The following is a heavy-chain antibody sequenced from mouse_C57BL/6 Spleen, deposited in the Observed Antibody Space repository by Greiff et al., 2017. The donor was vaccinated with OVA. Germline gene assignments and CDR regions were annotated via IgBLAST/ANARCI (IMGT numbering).Heavy chain of an antibody. Sequence: EVQGVESGGGLVQPGGSLSLSCAASGFTFTDYYMSWVRQPPGKALEWLGFIRNKANGYTTEYSASVKGRFTISRDNSTSILYLQMNALRAEDIATYYCAISSGYYAMDYWGQGTSVTVSS. V-gene: IGHV7-3*01. CDR3: AISSGYYAMDY. CDR1: GFTFTDYY. CDR2: IRNKANGYTT. D-gene: IGHD1-3*01. J-gene: IGHJ4*01.